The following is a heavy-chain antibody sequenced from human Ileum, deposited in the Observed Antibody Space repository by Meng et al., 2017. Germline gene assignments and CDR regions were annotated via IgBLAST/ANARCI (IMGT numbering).Heavy chain of an antibody. Sequence: QVPLQESSPGLVKASETLSLPCSVSGASMSVVSYWSWVRQSPGKGLEWIGQIDHLGIAYYKPSLKSRVTMSIDQSKSQFSLRLTSVSAADTAVYYCARHGGYYQDFWGQGTLVTVSS. D-gene: IGHD4-23*01. CDR3: ARHGGYYQDF. CDR2: IDHLGIA. V-gene: IGHV4-4*02. J-gene: IGHJ4*02. CDR1: GASMSVVSY.